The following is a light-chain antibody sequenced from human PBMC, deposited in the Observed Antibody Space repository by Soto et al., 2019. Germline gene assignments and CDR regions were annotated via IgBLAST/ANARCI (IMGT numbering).Light chain of an antibody. CDR2: AAS. V-gene: IGKV1-9*01. CDR3: QQLNSYLAYT. CDR1: QDISSF. Sequence: DIQLTQSPSFLSASVGDRVTITCRASQDISSFLAWYQQKPGNAPKLLIYAASTLQSGVPSRFSGSGSGTEFTLTISSLQPEDFATYYCQQLNSYLAYTFGQGTKLEIK. J-gene: IGKJ2*01.